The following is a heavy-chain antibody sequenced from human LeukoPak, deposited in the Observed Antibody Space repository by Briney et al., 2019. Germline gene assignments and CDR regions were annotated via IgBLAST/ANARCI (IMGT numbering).Heavy chain of an antibody. CDR3: ARDQLYCSGGYCYFDS. Sequence: PGGSLRLSCAASGFTFRSYWMHWVRQAPGKGLEWVSRINGDGRSTSYADFVRGRFTISRDNAKNTLYLQVSSLRAEDTAVYYCARDQLYCSGGYCYFDSWGQGTLVTVSS. CDR1: GFTFRSYW. V-gene: IGHV3-74*01. CDR2: INGDGRST. D-gene: IGHD2-15*01. J-gene: IGHJ4*02.